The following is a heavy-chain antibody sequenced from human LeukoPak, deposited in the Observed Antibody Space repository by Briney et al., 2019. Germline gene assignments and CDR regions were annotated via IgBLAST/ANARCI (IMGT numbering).Heavy chain of an antibody. V-gene: IGHV3-7*05. CDR3: ARYYDFWSSIDY. D-gene: IGHD3-3*01. CDR2: IKQDGSEK. CDR1: GFSFSSHW. J-gene: IGHJ4*02. Sequence: GGSLRLSCAASGFSFSSHWMFWVRQAPGRGLEWVANIKQDGSEKYYVDSVKGRFTISRDNAKNSLYLQMNSLRAEDTAIYYCARYYDFWSSIDYWGQGTLVTV.